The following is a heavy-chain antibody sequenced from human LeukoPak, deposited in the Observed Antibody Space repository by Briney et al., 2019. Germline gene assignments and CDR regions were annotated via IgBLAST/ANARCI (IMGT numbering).Heavy chain of an antibody. D-gene: IGHD3-3*01. Sequence: GASVKVSCKASGYTFTSYDINWVRQATGQGLEWMGWMNPNSGNTGYAQKFQGRVTITRNTSISTAYMELSSLRSEDTAVYYRASRLRRFNNWFDPWGQGTLVTVSS. V-gene: IGHV1-8*03. CDR2: MNPNSGNT. J-gene: IGHJ5*02. CDR1: GYTFTSYD. CDR3: ASRLRRFNNWFDP.